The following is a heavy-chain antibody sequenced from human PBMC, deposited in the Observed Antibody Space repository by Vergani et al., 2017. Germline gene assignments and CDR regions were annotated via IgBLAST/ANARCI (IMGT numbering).Heavy chain of an antibody. Sequence: QVQLVQSGAELKKPGASVRVSCKASGFIFTDYYIHWMRQAPGQGLEWIGWINPNGDATHYAQNFRGRVTLTRDTSSTTAYMELRSLRSDDTAVYYCARSYSGSYYEAVDNWFDLWGQGTLVTVSS. D-gene: IGHD1-26*01. CDR1: GFIFTDYY. CDR3: ARSYSGSYYEAVDNWFDL. V-gene: IGHV1-2*02. CDR2: INPNGDAT. J-gene: IGHJ5*01.